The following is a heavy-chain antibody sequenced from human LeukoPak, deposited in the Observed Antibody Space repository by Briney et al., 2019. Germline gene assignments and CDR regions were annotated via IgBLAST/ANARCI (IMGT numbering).Heavy chain of an antibody. Sequence: SETLSLTCSVSGYSISTGYFWGWIRQSPGKGLEWVGSTHRSGNTHYNPSLKSRVIISLDTSKNQFSLRMNSVTAADTAVYYCGGGGVLVTDCWGQGTLVTVSS. J-gene: IGHJ4*02. CDR3: GGGGVLVTDC. CDR1: GYSISTGYF. D-gene: IGHD3-16*02. V-gene: IGHV4-38-2*02. CDR2: THRSGNT.